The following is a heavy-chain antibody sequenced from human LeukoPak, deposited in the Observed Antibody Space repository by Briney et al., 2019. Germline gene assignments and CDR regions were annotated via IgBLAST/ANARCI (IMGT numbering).Heavy chain of an antibody. V-gene: IGHV1-69*01. D-gene: IGHD3-22*01. CDR2: IIPIFGTA. CDR1: GGTFSSYA. J-gene: IGHJ4*02. CDR3: ARSVFYYDSSGYLFDY. Sequence: GSSVKVSCKASGGTFSSYAISWVRQAPGQGLEWMGGIIPIFGTANYAQKFQGRVTITADESTSTAYMELSSLRSEDTAVYYCARSVFYYDSSGYLFDYWGQGTLVTVSS.